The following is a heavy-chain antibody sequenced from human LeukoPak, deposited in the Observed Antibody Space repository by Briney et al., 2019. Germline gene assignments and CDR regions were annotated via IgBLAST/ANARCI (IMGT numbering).Heavy chain of an antibody. CDR2: IYHSGST. CDR3: ARVLGYCTSGVCVGAFDI. J-gene: IGHJ3*02. V-gene: IGHV4-38-2*01. CDR1: GYSISSGYY. Sequence: SETLSLTCAVSGYSISSGYYGGWIRQPPGKGLEWIGSIYHSGSTYYNPSLKSRVTISVDASKNQFSLKLSSVTAADTAVYYCARVLGYCTSGVCVGAFDIWGQGTMVTVSS. D-gene: IGHD2-8*01.